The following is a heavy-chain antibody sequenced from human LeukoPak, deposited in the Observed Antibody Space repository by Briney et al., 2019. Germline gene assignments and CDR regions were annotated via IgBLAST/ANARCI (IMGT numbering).Heavy chain of an antibody. CDR2: IGGGDT. V-gene: IGHV3-23*01. Sequence: GGSLRLSCSASGFTFRHFAISWVRQAPGKGLEWVSSIGGGDTHYADSVKGRFTISRDDSRSTVDLQMSSLRAEDTAVYYCAKGGQSFNSMYDYFDSWGQGTLVTVSS. CDR1: GFTFRHFA. J-gene: IGHJ4*02. D-gene: IGHD2-8*01. CDR3: AKGGQSFNSMYDYFDS.